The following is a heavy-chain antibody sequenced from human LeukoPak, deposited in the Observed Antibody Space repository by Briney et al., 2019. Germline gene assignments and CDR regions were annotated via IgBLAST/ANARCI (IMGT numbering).Heavy chain of an antibody. D-gene: IGHD1-26*01. CDR3: ARSRDGSSLFYYYYYMDV. J-gene: IGHJ6*03. V-gene: IGHV4-4*07. CDR2: IYTSGST. Sequence: SETLSLTCTVSGGSISSYYWSWIRQPAGKGLEWIGRIYTSGSTNYNPSLKSRVTMSVDTSKNQFSLKLSSVTAADTAVYYCARSRDGSSLFYYYYYMDVWGKGTTVTIPS. CDR1: GGSISSYY.